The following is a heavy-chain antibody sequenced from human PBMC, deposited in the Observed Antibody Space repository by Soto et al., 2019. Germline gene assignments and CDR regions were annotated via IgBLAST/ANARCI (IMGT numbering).Heavy chain of an antibody. CDR2: ISAYNGNT. CDR3: ARGGSASDFDR. V-gene: IGHV1-18*01. D-gene: IGHD6-6*01. CDR1: GFTFTNYG. J-gene: IGHJ4*02. Sequence: GASVKVSCKASGFTFTNYGINWVRQAPGQGLEWLGWISAYNGNTNYAQRLQGRVTLTTDTSTSTGYMELRSLTSDDTAVYYCARGGSASDFDRWGQGTLVTVS.